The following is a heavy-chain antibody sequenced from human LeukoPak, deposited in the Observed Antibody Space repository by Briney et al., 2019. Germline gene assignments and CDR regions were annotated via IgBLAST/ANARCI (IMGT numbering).Heavy chain of an antibody. CDR1: GFTFSSYA. V-gene: IGHV3-21*01. CDR3: ARVYSGYDPLFDY. Sequence: PGGSLRLSCAASGFTFSSYAMSWVRQAPGKGLEWVSSISSSSSYIYYADSVKGRFTISRDNAKNSLYLQMNSLRAEDTAVYYCARVYSGYDPLFDYWGQGTLVTVSS. D-gene: IGHD5-12*01. CDR2: ISSSSSYI. J-gene: IGHJ4*02.